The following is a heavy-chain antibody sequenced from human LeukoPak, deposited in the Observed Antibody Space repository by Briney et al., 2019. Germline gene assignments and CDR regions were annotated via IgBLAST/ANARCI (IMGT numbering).Heavy chain of an antibody. CDR1: GGSICSSSYY. Sequence: SETLSLTCTVSGGSICSSSYYWGWIRQPPGKGLEWIGSIYYSGSTYYNPSLKSRVTISVDTSKNQFSLKLSSVTAADTAVYYCARNSLYYDILTPYYFDYWGQGTLVTVSS. V-gene: IGHV4-39*07. CDR3: ARNSLYYDILTPYYFDY. J-gene: IGHJ4*02. D-gene: IGHD3-9*01. CDR2: IYYSGST.